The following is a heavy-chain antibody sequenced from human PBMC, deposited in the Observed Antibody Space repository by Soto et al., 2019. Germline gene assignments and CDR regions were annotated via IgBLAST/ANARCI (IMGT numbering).Heavy chain of an antibody. CDR1: GYTFTGHY. J-gene: IGHJ3*02. CDR3: ARDSHYDILTGYSRNAFDI. CDR2: INPNSGGT. V-gene: IGHV1-2*02. D-gene: IGHD3-9*01. Sequence: QVQLVQSGAEVKKPGASVKVSCKASGYTFTGHYVHWVRQAPGQGLEWMGWINPNSGGTNYALKFQGRVTMTRDTPITTAYMELSSLRSDDTAVYYCARDSHYDILTGYSRNAFDIWGQGTMVPVSS.